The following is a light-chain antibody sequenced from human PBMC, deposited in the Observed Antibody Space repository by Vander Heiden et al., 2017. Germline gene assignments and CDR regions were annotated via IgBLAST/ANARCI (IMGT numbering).Light chain of an antibody. V-gene: IGKV1-33*01. J-gene: IGKJ4*01. CDR1: QDISNY. CDR3: QQYDNLT. Sequence: DIQMTQSPSSLSASVGDRVTITCQASQDISNYLNWYQQKPGKAPKLLIYDASNLETGVQSRFRGSGSGTDFTFTSSSLQPEDIATYYCQQYDNLTFGGGTKVEIK. CDR2: DAS.